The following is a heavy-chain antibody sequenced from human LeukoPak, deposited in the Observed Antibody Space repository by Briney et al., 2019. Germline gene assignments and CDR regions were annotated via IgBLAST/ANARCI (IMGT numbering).Heavy chain of an antibody. Sequence: NPSETLSLTCTVSGGSISSSSYYWGWIRQPPGKGLEWIGSIYYSGSTNYNPSLKSRVTIPVDTSKNQFSLKLSSVTAADTAVYYCARIKQQLGPTFDYWGQGTLVTVSS. CDR1: GGSISSSSYY. D-gene: IGHD6-13*01. CDR3: ARIKQQLGPTFDY. CDR2: IYYSGST. J-gene: IGHJ4*02. V-gene: IGHV4-39*07.